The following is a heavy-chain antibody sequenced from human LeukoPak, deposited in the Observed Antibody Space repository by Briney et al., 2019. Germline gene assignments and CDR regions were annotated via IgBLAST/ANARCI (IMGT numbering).Heavy chain of an antibody. D-gene: IGHD2-2*01. CDR3: ARVPQLLYYYYYMDV. CDR2: IYYSGST. Sequence: PSETLSLTCTVSGGSISSYYWSWIRQPPGKGLEWIGYIYYSGSTNYNPSLKSRVTISVDTSKNQFSLKLSSVTAADTAVYYCARVPQLLYYYYYMDVWGKGTTVTVSS. J-gene: IGHJ6*03. V-gene: IGHV4-59*01. CDR1: GGSISSYY.